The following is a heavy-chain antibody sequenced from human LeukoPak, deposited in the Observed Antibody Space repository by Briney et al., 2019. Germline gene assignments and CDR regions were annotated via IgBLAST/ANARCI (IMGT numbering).Heavy chain of an antibody. CDR3: VRVPSYYDFWSGQRSTAFDI. V-gene: IGHV1-8*01. CDR1: GYTFTSYD. D-gene: IGHD3-3*01. Sequence: ASVKVSCKASGYTFTSYDISWVRQATGQGLEWMGWMNPNSGNTGYAQKFQGRVTMTRNTSISTAYMELSSLRSEDTAVYYCVRVPSYYDFWSGQRSTAFDIWGQGTMVTVSS. J-gene: IGHJ3*02. CDR2: MNPNSGNT.